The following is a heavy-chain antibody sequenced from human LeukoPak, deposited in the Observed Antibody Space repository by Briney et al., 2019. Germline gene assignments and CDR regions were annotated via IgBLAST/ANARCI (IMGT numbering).Heavy chain of an antibody. J-gene: IGHJ6*02. D-gene: IGHD6-13*01. V-gene: IGHV3-21*04. CDR2: ISSSSSYI. CDR3: ARDHHSSSWVNPKDYGMDV. Sequence: GGSLRLSCAASGFTFSSYSMNWVRQAPGKGLEWVSSISSSSSYIYYADSVKGRFTISRDNAKNSLYLQMNSLRAEDTAVYYCARDHHSSSWVNPKDYGMDVWGQGTTVTVSS. CDR1: GFTFSSYS.